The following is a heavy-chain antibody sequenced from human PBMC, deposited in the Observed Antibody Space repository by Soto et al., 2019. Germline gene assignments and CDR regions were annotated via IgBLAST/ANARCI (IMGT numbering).Heavy chain of an antibody. CDR3: ARSAGRGVMRHPPTYYYYGMDV. CDR2: IIPIFGTA. J-gene: IGHJ6*02. CDR1: GGTFSSYA. D-gene: IGHD3-10*01. Sequence: QVQLVQSGAEVKKPGSSVKVSCKASGGTFSSYAISWVRQAPGQGLEWMGGIIPIFGTANYAQKFQGRVTITADDATSTASKKLSSLLTEDPAVYYCARSAGRGVMRHPPTYYYYGMDVWGQGTTVTVSS. V-gene: IGHV1-69*01.